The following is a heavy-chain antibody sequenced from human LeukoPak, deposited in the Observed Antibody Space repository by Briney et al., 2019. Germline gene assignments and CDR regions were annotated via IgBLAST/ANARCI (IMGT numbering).Heavy chain of an antibody. V-gene: IGHV5-51*01. CDR1: GYSFTSYW. Sequence: GESLKISCKGSGYSFTSYWIGWVRQMPGKGLEWMGIIYPGDSDTRYSPSYQGQVTISADKSISTAYLQWSSLKASDTAMYYCAIPYCSGGSCYPYYFDYWGQGTLVTVSS. D-gene: IGHD2-15*01. J-gene: IGHJ4*02. CDR2: IYPGDSDT. CDR3: AIPYCSGGSCYPYYFDY.